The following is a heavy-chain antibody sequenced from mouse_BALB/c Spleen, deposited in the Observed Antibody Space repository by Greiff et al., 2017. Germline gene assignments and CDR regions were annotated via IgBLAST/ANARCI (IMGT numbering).Heavy chain of an antibody. CDR2: IDPANGNT. CDR3: ARSENYYGNYAWFAY. V-gene: IGHV14-3*02. CDR1: GFNIKDTY. D-gene: IGHD2-1*01. Sequence: EVQLQQSGAELVKPGASVKLSCTASGFNIKDTYMHWVKQRPEQGLEWIGRIDPANGNTKYDPKFQGKATITADTSSNTAYLQLSSLTSEDTAVYYCARSENYYGNYAWFAYWGQGTLVTVSA. J-gene: IGHJ3*01.